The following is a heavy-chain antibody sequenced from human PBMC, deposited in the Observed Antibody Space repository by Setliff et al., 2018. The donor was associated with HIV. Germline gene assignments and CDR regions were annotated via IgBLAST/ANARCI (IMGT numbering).Heavy chain of an antibody. CDR1: GDSVSSRSYY. CDR2: IFYSGST. D-gene: IGHD1-1*01. V-gene: IGHV4-61*01. J-gene: IGHJ4*02. Sequence: SETLSLTCTVSGDSVSSRSYYWSWIRQPPGEGVEWIGYIFYSGSTNYNPSLKSRVTISLDTSKNQFSLKLTSVTAADTAVYYCASAGSGTRAPPRYWGQGTLVTVSS. CDR3: ASAGSGTRAPPRY.